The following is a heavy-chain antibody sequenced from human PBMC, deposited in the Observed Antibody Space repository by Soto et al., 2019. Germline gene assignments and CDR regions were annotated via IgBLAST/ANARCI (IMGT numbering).Heavy chain of an antibody. Sequence: EVQLLESGGDFIQPGGSLRLSCAASGFNFSSHAMSWVRQTPGKGLEWVSGVSDSGDKTYYADSVKGRFTISRDNFKNTLHLQMKSLKAEDTAVYSCVKDMSTSPRGEGYWGQGTLVTVSS. D-gene: IGHD3-16*01. J-gene: IGHJ4*01. CDR2: VSDSGDKT. CDR3: VKDMSTSPRGEGY. CDR1: GFNFSSHA. V-gene: IGHV3-23*01.